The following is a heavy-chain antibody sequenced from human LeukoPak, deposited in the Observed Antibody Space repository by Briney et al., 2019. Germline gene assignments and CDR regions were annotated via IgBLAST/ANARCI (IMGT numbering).Heavy chain of an antibody. CDR2: INHSGST. D-gene: IGHD2-2*01. J-gene: IGHJ5*02. CDR1: GGSFSGYY. V-gene: IGHV4-34*01. CDR3: ARTNGWGYCSSTSCYYFDP. Sequence: SETLSLTCAVYGGSFSGYYWSWIRQPPGKGLEWIGEINHSGSTNYNPSLKSRVTISVDTSKNQFSLKLSSVTAADTAVYYCARTNGWGYCSSTSCYYFDPWGQGTLVTVSS.